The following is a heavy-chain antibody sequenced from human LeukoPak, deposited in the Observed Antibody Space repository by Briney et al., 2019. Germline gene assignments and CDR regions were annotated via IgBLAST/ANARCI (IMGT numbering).Heavy chain of an antibody. CDR2: IYYSGST. D-gene: IGHD3-3*01. CDR1: GGSISSYY. CDR3: AREVAIFGVLDV. V-gene: IGHV4-59*01. Sequence: PSETLSLTCTVSGGSISSYYWSWIRQPPGKGLEWIGYIYYSGSTNHNPSLKSRVTISVDTSKNQFSLKLSSVTAADTAVYYCAREVAIFGVLDVWGQGTTVTVSS. J-gene: IGHJ6*02.